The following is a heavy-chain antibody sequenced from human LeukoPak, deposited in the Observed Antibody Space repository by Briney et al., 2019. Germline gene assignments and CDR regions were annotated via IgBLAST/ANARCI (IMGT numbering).Heavy chain of an antibody. CDR3: ARDSGLTGYYPYYFDY. Sequence: ASVKVSCKASGYTFTGYYMHWVRQAPGQGLERMGWINPNSGGTNYAQKFQGRVTMTRDTSISTAYMELSRLRSDDTAVYYCARDSGLTGYYPYYFDYWGQGTLVTVSS. CDR1: GYTFTGYY. D-gene: IGHD3-9*01. J-gene: IGHJ4*02. V-gene: IGHV1-2*02. CDR2: INPNSGGT.